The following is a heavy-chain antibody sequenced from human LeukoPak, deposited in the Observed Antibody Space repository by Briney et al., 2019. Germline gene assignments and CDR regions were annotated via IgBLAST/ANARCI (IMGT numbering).Heavy chain of an antibody. D-gene: IGHD4-11*01. J-gene: IGHJ5*02. V-gene: IGHV4-38-2*01. CDR2: IYHSGYA. Sequence: SETLSLTCAVSGYSINSGYSWTWLRQRPGKGLEWIGNIYHSGYAYYNPSLKSRVTISLDASKNQFSLRLSSVTAADTAVYYCARNSSLTTLKGGWFDPWGQGTLVTVSS. CDR1: GYSINSGYS. CDR3: ARNSSLTTLKGGWFDP.